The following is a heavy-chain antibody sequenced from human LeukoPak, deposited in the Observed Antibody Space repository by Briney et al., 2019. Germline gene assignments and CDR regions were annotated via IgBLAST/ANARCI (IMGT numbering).Heavy chain of an antibody. Sequence: SETLSLTCAVYGGSFSGYYWSRIRQPPGKGLEWIGEINHSGSTNYNPSLKSRVTISVDTSKNQFSLKLSSVTAADTAVYYCARDPSTTTTVTTYCYFDYWGQGTLVTVSS. J-gene: IGHJ4*02. V-gene: IGHV4-34*01. D-gene: IGHD4-17*01. CDR1: GGSFSGYY. CDR2: INHSGST. CDR3: ARDPSTTTTVTTYCYFDY.